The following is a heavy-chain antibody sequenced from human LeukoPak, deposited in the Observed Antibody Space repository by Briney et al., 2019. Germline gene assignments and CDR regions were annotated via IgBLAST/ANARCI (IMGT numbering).Heavy chain of an antibody. D-gene: IGHD5-18*01. CDR3: AKDGGRGYSYEDSEAYFDY. J-gene: IGHJ4*02. Sequence: GGSLRLSCAASGFTFSSYWMSWVRQAPGKGLEWVSAISGSGGSTYYADSVKGRFTISRDNSKNTLYLQMNSLRAEDTAVYYCAKDGGRGYSYEDSEAYFDYWGQGTLVTVSS. CDR1: GFTFSSYW. V-gene: IGHV3-23*01. CDR2: ISGSGGST.